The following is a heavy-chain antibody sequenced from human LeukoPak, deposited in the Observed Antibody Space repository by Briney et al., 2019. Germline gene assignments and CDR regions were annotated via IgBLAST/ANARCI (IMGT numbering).Heavy chain of an antibody. CDR1: GFTFSNSA. CDR2: LSGSGITT. Sequence: GKSLRLSCAASGFTFSNSAMSWVRQAPGKGLEWVSTLSGSGITTYYADSVKGRFTISRDNSKDTLYLQMNSLRAEDTAVYYCAKGIYSSGWSYFDYWGHGTLVTVSS. V-gene: IGHV3-23*01. D-gene: IGHD6-19*01. J-gene: IGHJ4*01. CDR3: AKGIYSSGWSYFDY.